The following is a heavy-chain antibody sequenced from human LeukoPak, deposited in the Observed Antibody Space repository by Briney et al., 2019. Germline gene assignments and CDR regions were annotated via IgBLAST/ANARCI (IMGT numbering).Heavy chain of an antibody. Sequence: ASVKVSCKASGYTFTSYGISWVRQAPGQGLEWMGWISAYNGNTNYAQKLQGRVTMTTDTSTSTAYMELRSLRSDDTAVYYCARDRYYYGSGSPLGNWFDPWGQGTLVTVSS. V-gene: IGHV1-18*01. CDR1: GYTFTSYG. CDR2: ISAYNGNT. J-gene: IGHJ5*02. CDR3: ARDRYYYGSGSPLGNWFDP. D-gene: IGHD3-10*01.